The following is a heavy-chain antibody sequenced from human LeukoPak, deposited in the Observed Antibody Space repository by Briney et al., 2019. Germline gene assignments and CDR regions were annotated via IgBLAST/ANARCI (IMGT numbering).Heavy chain of an antibody. CDR1: GGSISSGGYY. Sequence: SQTLSLTCTVSGGSISSGGYYSTWIRQPPGKGLEWIGYMSQSGSTYSNPSLKSRVTISVDTSKSQFSLKLTSVTAADTAVYYCARDWSGPYYFDYWGQGTLVTVSS. CDR2: MSQSGST. V-gene: IGHV4-31*03. J-gene: IGHJ4*01. CDR3: ARDWSGPYYFDY. D-gene: IGHD3-3*01.